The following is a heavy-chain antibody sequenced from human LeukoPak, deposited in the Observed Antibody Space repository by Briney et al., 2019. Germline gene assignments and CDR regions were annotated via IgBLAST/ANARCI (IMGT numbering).Heavy chain of an antibody. Sequence: GRSLRLSCAASGFTFSTYAMHWVRQAPGKGLEWIAYINHNAEMIFYPDFVKGRFTISRDNAKNSLYLQMNALRYEDTAIYYCARDHDWAFDLWGQGTLVTVSS. D-gene: IGHD3-9*01. J-gene: IGHJ4*02. CDR3: ARDHDWAFDL. CDR2: INHNAEMI. CDR1: GFTFSTYA. V-gene: IGHV3-48*02.